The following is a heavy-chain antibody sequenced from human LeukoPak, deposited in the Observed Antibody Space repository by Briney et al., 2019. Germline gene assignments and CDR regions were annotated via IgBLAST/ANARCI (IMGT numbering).Heavy chain of an antibody. CDR1: GFNFDDYG. Sequence: RPGGSLRLSCAASGFNFDDYGMSWVRQVPGKGLEWVSGINWNGASRGYADSVKGRFIISRDKAKKSLYLQMNSLRAEDTAVYYCARDWRDSSGKFPNDAFDIWGQGTMVTVSS. CDR2: INWNGASR. D-gene: IGHD3-22*01. J-gene: IGHJ3*02. CDR3: ARDWRDSSGKFPNDAFDI. V-gene: IGHV3-20*04.